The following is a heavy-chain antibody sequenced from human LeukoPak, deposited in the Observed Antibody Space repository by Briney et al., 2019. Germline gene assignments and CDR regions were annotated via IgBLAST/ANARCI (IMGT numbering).Heavy chain of an antibody. CDR1: GRSFGTYY. J-gene: IGHJ4*03. V-gene: IGHV4-34*01. Sequence: PSETLSLTCAVYGRSFGTYYWSWIRQSLGKGLEWIAEINHRGDTNYNPSVKSRVTISVDTSKNQFSLRLISLTAADTAVYYCARGPTISETGYFDYWGQGTLVTVSS. CDR3: ARGPTISETGYFDY. CDR2: INHRGDT. D-gene: IGHD1-1*01.